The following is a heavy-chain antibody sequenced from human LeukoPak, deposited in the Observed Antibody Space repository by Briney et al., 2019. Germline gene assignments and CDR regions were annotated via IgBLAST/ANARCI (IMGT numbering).Heavy chain of an antibody. D-gene: IGHD6-19*01. V-gene: IGHV1-2*06. CDR1: GYTFTGYY. CDR3: ARDGSGWFDY. J-gene: IGHJ4*02. Sequence: GASVKVSCKASGYTFTGYYMHWVRQAPGQGLEWVGRNNPNSGGTNYAQKFQGRVTMTRDTSISTAYMELSRLTSDDTAVYYCARDGSGWFDYWGQGTLVTVSS. CDR2: NNPNSGGT.